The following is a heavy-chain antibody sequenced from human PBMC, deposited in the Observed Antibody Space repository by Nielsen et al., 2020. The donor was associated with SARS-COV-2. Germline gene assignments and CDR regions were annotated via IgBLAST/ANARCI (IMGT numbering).Heavy chain of an antibody. D-gene: IGHD1-26*01. CDR3: AKDVRPVGATFYYFDS. CDR2: ISSSSSYI. J-gene: IGHJ4*02. Sequence: GGSLRLSCAASGFTFSSYSMNWVRQAPGKGLEWVSSISSSSSYIYYADSVKGRFTISRDNAKNSLYLQMNSLRAEDTALYYCAKDVRPVGATFYYFDSWGQGTLVTVSS. CDR1: GFTFSSYS. V-gene: IGHV3-21*04.